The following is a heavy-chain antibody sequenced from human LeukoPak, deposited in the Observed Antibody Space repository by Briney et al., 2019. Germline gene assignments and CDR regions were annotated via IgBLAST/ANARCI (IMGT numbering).Heavy chain of an antibody. CDR3: AGGVVPFYYGMDV. CDR1: GGSISSYY. J-gene: IGHJ6*02. V-gene: IGHV4-59*08. CDR2: IYNTEII. D-gene: IGHD3-3*01. Sequence: SETLSLTCTVSGGSISSYYWSWVRQPPGKGLEWIGYIYNTEIINYNPSLKSRVTISVDTSRNQFSLKLNSVTAADTAVYYCAGGVVPFYYGMDVWGRGTTVTVSS.